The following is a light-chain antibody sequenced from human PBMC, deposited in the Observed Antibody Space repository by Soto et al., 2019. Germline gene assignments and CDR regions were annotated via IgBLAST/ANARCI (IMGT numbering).Light chain of an antibody. Sequence: VMTQSPATLSVSPGERATLSCRASQSVSSNLAWYQQKPGQAPRLLIYGASTRATGIPARFSGSGSGTEFTLTISSLQSEDFAAYYGQQYNNWPPWTFGQGTKVDIK. CDR1: QSVSSN. V-gene: IGKV3-15*01. CDR2: GAS. J-gene: IGKJ1*01. CDR3: QQYNNWPPWT.